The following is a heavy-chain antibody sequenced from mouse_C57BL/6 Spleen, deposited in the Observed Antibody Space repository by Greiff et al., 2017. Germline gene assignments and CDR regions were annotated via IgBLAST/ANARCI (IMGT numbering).Heavy chain of an antibody. V-gene: IGHV1-55*01. CDR3: ARGHSNDAFAY. Sequence: QVQLQQPGAELVKPGASVKMSCKASGYTFTSYWITWVKQRPGPGLERIGDIYPGSGSTNDNEKFKSMATLTVDTSSSTAYMQLSSLTSEDAAVYYCARGHSNDAFAYWGQGTLVTVSA. D-gene: IGHD2-12*01. CDR1: GYTFTSYW. CDR2: IYPGSGST. J-gene: IGHJ3*01.